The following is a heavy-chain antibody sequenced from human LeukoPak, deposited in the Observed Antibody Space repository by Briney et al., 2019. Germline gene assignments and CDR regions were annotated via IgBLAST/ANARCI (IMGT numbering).Heavy chain of an antibody. CDR3: AGGDNRLDYFDY. J-gene: IGHJ4*02. Sequence: GGSLRLSCAASGFTFTTYAMTWVRQAPGKGLEWVSFISGSGVTMYYADSVKGRFTISRDDAKNSLYLQMNSLRTEDTAVYYCAGGDNRLDYFDYWGQGTLVTVSS. V-gene: IGHV3-48*03. CDR1: GFTFTTYA. CDR2: ISGSGVTM. D-gene: IGHD6-19*01.